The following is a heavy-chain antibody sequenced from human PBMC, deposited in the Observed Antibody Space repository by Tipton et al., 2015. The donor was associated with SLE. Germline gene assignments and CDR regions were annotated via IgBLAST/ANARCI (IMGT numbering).Heavy chain of an antibody. J-gene: IGHJ2*01. CDR2: IYYSGST. V-gene: IGHV4-59*11. Sequence: LRLSCTVSGGSISSHYWSWIRQPPGKGLEWIGYIYYSGSTNYNPSLKSRVTISVDTSKNQFSLKLSSVTAADTAVYYCARDGGSYFSYWYFDLWGQGTLVTVSS. CDR3: ARDGGSYFSYWYFDL. CDR1: GGSISSHY. D-gene: IGHD1-26*01.